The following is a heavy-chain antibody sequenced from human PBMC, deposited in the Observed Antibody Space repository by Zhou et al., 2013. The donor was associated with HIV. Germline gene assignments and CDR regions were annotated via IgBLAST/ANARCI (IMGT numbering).Heavy chain of an antibody. D-gene: IGHD3-10*01. CDR2: IIPIFGTT. V-gene: IGHV1-69*12. CDR1: GGTFSTYA. Sequence: QVHLVQSGAEVKKPGSSVKVSCKASGGTFSTYAISWVRQAPGQGLEWMGGIIPIFGTTNYAQKFQGRVTITADESTSTAHMELSSLTSEDTAVYYCGRRGSWGDRTTIIRGGVDVWGQGTTVSVSS. CDR3: GRRGSWGDRTTIIRGGVDV. J-gene: IGHJ6*02.